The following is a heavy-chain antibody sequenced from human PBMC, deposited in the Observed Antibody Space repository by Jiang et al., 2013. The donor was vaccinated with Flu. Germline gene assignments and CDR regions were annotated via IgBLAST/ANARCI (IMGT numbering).Heavy chain of an antibody. CDR3: ARVGWELLLGKKADWFDP. V-gene: IGHV1-2*06. Sequence: GAEVKKPGASVKVSCKASGYTFTGYYMHWVRQAPGQGLEWMGRINPNSGGTNYAQKFQGRVTMTRDTSISTAYMEPSRLRSDDTAVYYCARVGWELLLGKKADWFDPWGQGTLVTVSS. J-gene: IGHJ5*02. CDR2: INPNSGGT. D-gene: IGHD1-26*01. CDR1: GYTFTGYY.